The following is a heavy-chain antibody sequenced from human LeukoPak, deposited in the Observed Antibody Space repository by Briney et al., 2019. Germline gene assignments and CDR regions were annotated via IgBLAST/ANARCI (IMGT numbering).Heavy chain of an antibody. CDR2: ISWNSGSI. CDR1: GFTFDDYA. V-gene: IGHV3-9*01. D-gene: IGHD6-13*01. Sequence: GGSLRLSCAASGFTFDDYAMHWVRQPPGKGLEWVSGISWNSGSIGYADSVKGRFTISRDNAKNSLYLQLNSLRADDTAVYYCARDYYGSSRHAFDIWGQGTMVTVST. J-gene: IGHJ3*02. CDR3: ARDYYGSSRHAFDI.